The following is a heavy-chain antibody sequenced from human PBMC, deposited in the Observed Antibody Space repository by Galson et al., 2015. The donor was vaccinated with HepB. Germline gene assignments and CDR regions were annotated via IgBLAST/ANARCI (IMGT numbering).Heavy chain of an antibody. CDR2: IKQDGSEK. V-gene: IGHV3-7*03. Sequence: SLRLSCAASGFTFSSYWMSWVRQAPGKGLEWVANIKQDGSEKYYVDSVKGRFTISRDNAMDSLYLQMNSLRAEDTAVYYCARDTYSSSWYRGHYYGMDVWGQGTTVTVSS. CDR1: GFTFSSYW. CDR3: ARDTYSSSWYRGHYYGMDV. D-gene: IGHD6-13*01. J-gene: IGHJ6*02.